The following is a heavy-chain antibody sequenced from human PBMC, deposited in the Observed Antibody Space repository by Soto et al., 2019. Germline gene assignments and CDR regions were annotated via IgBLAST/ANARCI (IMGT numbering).Heavy chain of an antibody. D-gene: IGHD4-4*01. CDR1: GGTFSSYA. CDR3: ARFVMTTVTEAYYYGMDV. J-gene: IGHJ6*02. V-gene: IGHV1-69*18. Sequence: QVQLVQSGAEVKKPGSSVTVSCKASGGTFSSYAISWVRQAPGQGLEWMGRIIPFIGTANYAQKFQGRVTSTADGSTSTAYMELTSLRSEDTAVDSCARFVMTTVTEAYYYGMDVWGQGTTVTVSS. CDR2: IIPFIGTA.